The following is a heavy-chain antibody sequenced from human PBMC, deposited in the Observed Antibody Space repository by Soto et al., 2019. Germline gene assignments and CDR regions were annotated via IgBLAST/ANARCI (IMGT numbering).Heavy chain of an antibody. CDR2: IYYSGST. V-gene: IGHV4-31*03. CDR3: ARSLSVTLFDN. CDR1: GGSISTGGYY. J-gene: IGHJ4*02. D-gene: IGHD2-21*02. Sequence: QVQLQESGPGLVKPSQTLSLTCTVSGGSISTGGYYWTWIRQHPGKGLEWIGYIYYSGSTYYNPSLKSRVTISVDTSKNQCSLKLSSVTAADTAVYYCARSLSVTLFDNWGQGTLVTVSS.